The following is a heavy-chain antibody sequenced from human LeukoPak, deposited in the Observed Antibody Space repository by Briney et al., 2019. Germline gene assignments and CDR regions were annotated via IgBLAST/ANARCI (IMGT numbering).Heavy chain of an antibody. CDR2: ISYDGSNK. J-gene: IGHJ4*02. V-gene: IGHV3-30-3*01. Sequence: GRYLRLSCAASGFTFSSYAMHWVRQAPGKGLERVAVISYDGSNKYYADSVKGRFTISRDNSKNTLYLQMNSLRAEDTAVYYCAKQWELLTYFDYWGQGTLVTVSS. D-gene: IGHD1-26*01. CDR1: GFTFSSYA. CDR3: AKQWELLTYFDY.